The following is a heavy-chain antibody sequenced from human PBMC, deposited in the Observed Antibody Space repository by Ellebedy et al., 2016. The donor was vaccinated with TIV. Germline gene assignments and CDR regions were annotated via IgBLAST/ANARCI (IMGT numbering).Heavy chain of an antibody. J-gene: IGHJ4*02. CDR3: ARVPITMIRGYDY. D-gene: IGHD3-10*01. Sequence: QGRVTMTTDTSTSTAYMELRSLRSDDTAVYYCARVPITMIRGYDYWGQGTLVTVSS. V-gene: IGHV1-18*01.